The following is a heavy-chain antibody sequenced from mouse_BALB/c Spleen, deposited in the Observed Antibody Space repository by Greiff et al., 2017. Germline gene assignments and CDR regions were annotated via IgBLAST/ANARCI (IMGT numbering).Heavy chain of an antibody. D-gene: IGHD2-3*01. CDR1: GFTFSSYA. CDR2: ISSGGST. J-gene: IGHJ2*01. V-gene: IGHV5-6-5*01. Sequence: EVKLVESGGGLVKPGGSLKLSCAASGFTFSSYAMSWVRQTPEKRLEWVASISSGGSTYYPDSVKGRFTISRDNARNILYLQMSSLRSEDTAMYYCARGRDGYYLDYWGQGTTLTVSS. CDR3: ARGRDGYYLDY.